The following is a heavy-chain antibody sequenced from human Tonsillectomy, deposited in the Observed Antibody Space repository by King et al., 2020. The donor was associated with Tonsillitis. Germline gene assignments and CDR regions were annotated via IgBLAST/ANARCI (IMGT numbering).Heavy chain of an antibody. V-gene: IGHV5-51*01. CDR2: IYLGDSDT. CDR3: ARPAEDCSAGRCYSDFRSNALDV. J-gene: IGHJ6*01. Sequence: QLVQSGAEVKKPGASLRISCKGSGYSFVSYWIAWVRQMPGKGLEWMGIIYLGDSDTSYSPSFQGQVTISDDKSLNTAYLEWNSLKASDNGVYYCARPAEDCSAGRCYSDFRSNALDVWGQGPTVTVS. CDR1: GYSFVSYW. D-gene: IGHD2-15*01.